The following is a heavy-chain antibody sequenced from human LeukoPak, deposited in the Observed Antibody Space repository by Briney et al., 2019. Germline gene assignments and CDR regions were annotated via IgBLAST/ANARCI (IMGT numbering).Heavy chain of an antibody. D-gene: IGHD3-10*01. CDR3: ASASSESYYWALDY. CDR1: GFTIGSYW. Sequence: PGGSLRLSCAASGFTIGSYWMNWVRQGPGKGLVWVARISSDGKSISYADSVKGRFTISRDNSKNTLYLQMDSLRAEDTAVYYCASASSESYYWALDYWGQGTLVTVSS. J-gene: IGHJ4*02. V-gene: IGHV3-74*01. CDR2: ISSDGKSI.